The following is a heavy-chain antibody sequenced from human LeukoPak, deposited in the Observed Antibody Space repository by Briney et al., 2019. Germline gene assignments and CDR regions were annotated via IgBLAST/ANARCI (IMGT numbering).Heavy chain of an antibody. CDR2: ISAYNGST. D-gene: IGHD3-22*01. J-gene: IGHJ4*02. CDR1: GYTFTSYG. Sequence: AAVKVSCKASGYTFTSYGISWVRQAPGQGLEWMGWISAYNGSTNYAQKLQGRVTMTTDTYTSTAYMELRSVRSEDTAVYCCARDTYYYDSSRYRGRAPFDFWGQGPVVSVSS. V-gene: IGHV1-18*01. CDR3: ARDTYYYDSSRYRGRAPFDF.